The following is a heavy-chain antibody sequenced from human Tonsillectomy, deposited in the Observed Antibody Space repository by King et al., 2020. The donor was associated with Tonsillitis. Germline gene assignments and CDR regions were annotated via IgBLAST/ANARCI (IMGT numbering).Heavy chain of an antibody. CDR3: ARDGPNWFDP. CDR2: IHTSGGT. V-gene: IGHV4-4*07. Sequence: VQLQESGPGLVKPSETLSLTCTVSGGSLSRYYWSWIRQPAGKGLEGSGSIHTSGGTNYNPSLKSRVTMSVDTSKNQFSLKLSSVTAADTAVYYCARDGPNWFDPWGPGTLGTVSP. CDR1: GGSLSRYY. J-gene: IGHJ5*02.